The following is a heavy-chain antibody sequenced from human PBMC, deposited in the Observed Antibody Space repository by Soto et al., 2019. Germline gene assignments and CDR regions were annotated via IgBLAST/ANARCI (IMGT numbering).Heavy chain of an antibody. V-gene: IGHV4-30-4*01. D-gene: IGHD2-2*01. CDR1: GGSISSGDYY. CDR2: IYYSGST. J-gene: IGHJ6*02. Sequence: SETLSLTCTVSGGSISSGDYYWSWIRQPPGKGLEWIGYIYYSGSTYYNPSLKSRVTISVDTSKNQFSLKLSSVTAADTAVYYCARAWVVVKYYYYYGMDVWGQGTTVTVYS. CDR3: ARAWVVVKYYYYYGMDV.